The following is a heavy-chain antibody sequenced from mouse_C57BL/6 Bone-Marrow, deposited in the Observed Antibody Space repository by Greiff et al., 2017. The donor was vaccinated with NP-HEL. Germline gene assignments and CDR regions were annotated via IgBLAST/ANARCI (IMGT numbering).Heavy chain of an antibody. Sequence: EVSGPGILQPSQTLSLTCSFSGFSLRPLVMGVGWIRQPSGKGLEWLAHIWWCDDKFYNPALKWRLTISKDTSKHQVLLNLANVDTADTATYYCAQLPWFAYWGQGTTVTVSA. CDR3: AQLPWFAY. V-gene: IGHV8-8*01. CDR2: IWWCDDK. CDR1: GFSLRPLVMG. J-gene: IGHJ3*01.